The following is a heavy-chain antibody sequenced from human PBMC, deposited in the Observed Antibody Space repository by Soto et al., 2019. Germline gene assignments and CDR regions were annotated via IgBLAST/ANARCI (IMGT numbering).Heavy chain of an antibody. D-gene: IGHD5-18*01. CDR1: GFTFSNAW. V-gene: IGHV3-15*07. CDR3: TTDTAEMYYYYGMDV. CDR2: IKSKTDGGTT. Sequence: GGSLRLSCAASGFTFSNAWMNWVRQAPGKGLEWVGRIKSKTDGGTTDYAAPVKGRFTISRDDSKNTLYLQMNSLKTEDTAVYYCTTDTAEMYYYYGMDVWGQGTTVTVSS. J-gene: IGHJ6*02.